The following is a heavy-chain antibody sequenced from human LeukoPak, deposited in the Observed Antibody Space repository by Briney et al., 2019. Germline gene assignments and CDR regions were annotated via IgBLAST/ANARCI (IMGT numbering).Heavy chain of an antibody. CDR2: IYYSGST. CDR1: GGSISSYY. J-gene: IGHJ4*02. CDR3: ARVGGYYDSSGYRFDY. D-gene: IGHD3-22*01. V-gene: IGHV4-59*08. Sequence: PSETLSLACTVSGGSISSYYWSWIRQPPGKGLEWIGYIYYSGSTNYNPSLKSRVTISIDTPKNQFSLKLSSVTAADTAVYYCARVGGYYDSSGYRFDYWGQGTLVTVSS.